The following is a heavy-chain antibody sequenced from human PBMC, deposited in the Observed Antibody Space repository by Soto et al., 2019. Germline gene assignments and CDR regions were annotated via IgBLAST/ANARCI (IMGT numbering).Heavy chain of an antibody. Sequence: GASVKVSCKVSGYTLTELSMHWVRQAPGQGLEWMGWINPNSGGTNYAQKFQGWVTMTRDTSISTAYMELSRLRSDDTAVYYCARGGNIVLMVYAPAKNWFDPWGQGTLVTVPQ. CDR1: GYTLTELS. CDR2: INPNSGGT. J-gene: IGHJ5*02. D-gene: IGHD2-8*01. V-gene: IGHV1-2*04. CDR3: ARGGNIVLMVYAPAKNWFDP.